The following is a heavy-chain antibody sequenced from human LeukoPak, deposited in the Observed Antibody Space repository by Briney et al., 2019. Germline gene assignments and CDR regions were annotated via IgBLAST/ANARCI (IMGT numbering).Heavy chain of an antibody. CDR2: IWSDGSDD. CDR1: GFYFGSDA. V-gene: IGHV3-33*01. Sequence: GESLRLSCTVSGFYFGSDAMHWVREAPGKGLEWVAFIWSDGSDDHYADSVKGRFTISRDNSKNTVCLQMNSLRVEDTAVYYCARDPSGSGWSLSDWGQGTPVTVSS. J-gene: IGHJ4*02. D-gene: IGHD6-19*01. CDR3: ARDPSGSGWSLSD.